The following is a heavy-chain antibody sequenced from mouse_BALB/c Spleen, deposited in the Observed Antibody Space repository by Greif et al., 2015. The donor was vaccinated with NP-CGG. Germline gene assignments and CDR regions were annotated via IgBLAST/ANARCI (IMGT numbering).Heavy chain of an antibody. Sequence: EVQGVESGGDLVKPGGSLKLSCAASGFTFSSYGMSWVRQTPDKRLEWVATISSGGSYTYYPDSVKGRFTISRDNAKNTLYLQMSSLKSEDTAMYYCARDGKKVLDYWGQGTTLTVSS. CDR2: ISSGGSYT. CDR3: ARDGKKVLDY. CDR1: GFTFSSYG. J-gene: IGHJ2*01. D-gene: IGHD2-1*01. V-gene: IGHV5-6*01.